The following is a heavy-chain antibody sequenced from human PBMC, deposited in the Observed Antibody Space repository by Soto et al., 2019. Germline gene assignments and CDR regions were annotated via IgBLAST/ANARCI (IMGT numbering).Heavy chain of an antibody. V-gene: IGHV4-31*02. CDR1: GGSIISGGYY. J-gene: IGHJ4*02. CDR3: ASTYYYDSSGYYSYYFDY. Sequence: SETLSLTCTVSGGSIISGGYYWSWIRQHPGKGLEWIGYIYYSGSTYYNPSLKSRVTISVDTSKNQFSLKLSSVTAADTAVYYCASTYYYDSSGYYSYYFDYWGQGTLVTVSS. CDR2: IYYSGST. D-gene: IGHD3-22*01.